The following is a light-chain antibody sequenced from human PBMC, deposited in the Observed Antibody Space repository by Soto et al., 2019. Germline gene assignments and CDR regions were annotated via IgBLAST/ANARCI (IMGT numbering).Light chain of an antibody. V-gene: IGKV3-11*01. J-gene: IGKJ1*01. CDR1: QSVSSY. Sequence: ETVMTQSPGTLSVSPGERATLSCRASQSVSSYLAWYQQKPGQAPRLLIYDASTRATGISARFSGSGSGTDFTLTISSLEPEDFAVYYCQQRSNWPVTFGQGTKVDIK. CDR3: QQRSNWPVT. CDR2: DAS.